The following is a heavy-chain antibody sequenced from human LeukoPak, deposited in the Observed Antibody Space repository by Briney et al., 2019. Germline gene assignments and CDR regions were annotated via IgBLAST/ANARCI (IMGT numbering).Heavy chain of an antibody. V-gene: IGHV3-30*02. CDR1: GFTFSSYA. J-gene: IGHJ5*02. D-gene: IGHD2-2*01. Sequence: PGGSLRLSCAASGFTFSSYAMHWVRQAPGKGLEWVAFIRYDGSNKYYADSVKGRFTISRDNSKNTLYLQMNSLRAEDTAVYYCAHLQDIVVVPAAWGQGTLVTVSS. CDR3: AHLQDIVVVPAA. CDR2: IRYDGSNK.